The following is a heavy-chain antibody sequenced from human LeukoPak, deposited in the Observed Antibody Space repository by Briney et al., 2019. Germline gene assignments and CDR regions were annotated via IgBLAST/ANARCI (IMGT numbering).Heavy chain of an antibody. CDR3: AGLDGRGYYF. D-gene: IGHD3-22*01. V-gene: IGHV5-51*01. Sequence: GESLKISCQVSGYFFTTYWIAWVRQTPGKGLEWMGDIYPGNSDTKYSPSFQGQVTFSADKSISTAYLQWGSLQASDTAMYYCAGLDGRGYYFWGQGTLVTVSS. CDR2: IYPGNSDT. CDR1: GYFFTTYW. J-gene: IGHJ4*02.